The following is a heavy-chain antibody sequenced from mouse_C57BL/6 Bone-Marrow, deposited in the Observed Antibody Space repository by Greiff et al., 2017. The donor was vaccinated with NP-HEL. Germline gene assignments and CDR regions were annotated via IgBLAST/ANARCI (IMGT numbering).Heavy chain of an antibody. CDR1: GYTFTSYW. D-gene: IGHD2-5*01. J-gene: IGHJ1*03. Sequence: VQLQQPGAELVMPGASVKLSCKASGYTFTSYWMHWVKQRPGQGLEWIGEIDPSDSYTNYNQKFKGKSTLTVDKSSSTAYMQLSSLTSEDSAVYYGTRKTYYSNWYFDVWCTGTTVTVSS. V-gene: IGHV1-69*01. CDR2: IDPSDSYT. CDR3: TRKTYYSNWYFDV.